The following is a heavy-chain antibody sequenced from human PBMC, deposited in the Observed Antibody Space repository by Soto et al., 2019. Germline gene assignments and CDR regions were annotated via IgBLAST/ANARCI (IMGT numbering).Heavy chain of an antibody. CDR3: ARDLGSSWLNLTPIYYYYGMDV. Sequence: GASVKVSCKASGYTFTSYGISWVRQAPGQGLEWMGWISAYNGNTNYAQKLQGRVTMTTDTSTSTAYMELRSLRSDDTAVYYCARDLGSSWLNLTPIYYYYGMDVWGQGTTVTVSS. J-gene: IGHJ6*02. CDR1: GYTFTSYG. V-gene: IGHV1-18*01. D-gene: IGHD6-13*01. CDR2: ISAYNGNT.